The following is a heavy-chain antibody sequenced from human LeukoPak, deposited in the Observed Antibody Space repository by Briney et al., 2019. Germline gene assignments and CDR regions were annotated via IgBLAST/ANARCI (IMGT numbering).Heavy chain of an antibody. Sequence: ASVKVSCKASGGTFSSYAISWVRQAPGQGLEWMGWINPYSGATNYAQKFQGRVTMTRDTSISTAYMELSRLRSDDTAVYYCARMITGTPNWFDPWGQGTLVTVSS. CDR3: ARMITGTPNWFDP. D-gene: IGHD1-7*01. V-gene: IGHV1-2*02. J-gene: IGHJ5*02. CDR2: INPYSGAT. CDR1: GGTFSSYA.